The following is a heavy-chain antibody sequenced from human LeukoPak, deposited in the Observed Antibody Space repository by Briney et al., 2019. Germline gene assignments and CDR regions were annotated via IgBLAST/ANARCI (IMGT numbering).Heavy chain of an antibody. CDR2: INPSGGST. Sequence: ASVKVSCKASGYTFTSYYMHWVRQAPGQGLEWMGIINPSGGSTSYAQKFQGRVTMTRDMSTSTVYMELSSLRSEDTAVYYCARDDTSYDSSGYYPGSWGQGTLVTVPS. J-gene: IGHJ4*02. CDR1: GYTFTSYY. CDR3: ARDDTSYDSSGYYPGS. D-gene: IGHD3-22*01. V-gene: IGHV1-46*01.